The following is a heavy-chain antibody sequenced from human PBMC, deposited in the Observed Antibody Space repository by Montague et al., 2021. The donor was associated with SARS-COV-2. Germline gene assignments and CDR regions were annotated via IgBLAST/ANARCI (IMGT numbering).Heavy chain of an antibody. J-gene: IGHJ2*01. V-gene: IGHV3-13*04. CDR1: GFTFSSYD. CDR2: IGTAGDT. Sequence: SLRLSCAASGFTFSSYDMHWVRQATGKGLEWVSAIGTAGDTYYPGSVKGRFTISRENAKNSLYLQMNSLRAGDTAVYYSARAGYSSSWPLRLYWYFDLWGRGTLVTVSS. D-gene: IGHD6-13*01. CDR3: ARAGYSSSWPLRLYWYFDL.